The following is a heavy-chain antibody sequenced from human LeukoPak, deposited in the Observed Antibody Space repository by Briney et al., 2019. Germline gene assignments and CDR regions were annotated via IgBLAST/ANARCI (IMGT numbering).Heavy chain of an antibody. Sequence: ASVKVSCKASGYTFTSYHMHWVRQAPGQGLEWMGIINPSGGSTSYAQKFQGRVTMTRDTSTSTVYMELSSLRSEDTAVYYCARGSTIFGVVADAFDIWGRGTMVTVSS. CDR1: GYTFTSYH. CDR3: ARGSTIFGVVADAFDI. J-gene: IGHJ3*02. V-gene: IGHV1-46*01. CDR2: INPSGGST. D-gene: IGHD3-3*01.